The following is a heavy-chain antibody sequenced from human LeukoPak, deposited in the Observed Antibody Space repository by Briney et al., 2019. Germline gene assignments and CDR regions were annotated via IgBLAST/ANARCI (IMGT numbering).Heavy chain of an antibody. CDR1: EFTFSNYG. CDR2: TSSDLNVK. Sequence: GGSLRLSCAATEFTFSNYGMHWVRQAPGKGLEWVAVTSSDLNVKLYADSVKGRFTISRDNSRSTLYLQMNSLRPEDTAIYYCAREGYYGSGSPPSLYFDYWGQGTLVTVSS. D-gene: IGHD3-10*01. V-gene: IGHV3-30*03. J-gene: IGHJ4*02. CDR3: AREGYYGSGSPPSLYFDY.